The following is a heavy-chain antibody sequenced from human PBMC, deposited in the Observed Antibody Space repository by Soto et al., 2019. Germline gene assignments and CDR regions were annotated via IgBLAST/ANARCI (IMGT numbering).Heavy chain of an antibody. V-gene: IGHV1-3*01. CDR3: ARDRVSLAMFGVPVGVFKN. CDR2: INAGSGYT. J-gene: IGHJ4*02. Sequence: ASVKVSCKASGYTFTTFAMHWVRQAPGQRPEWLGWINAGSGYTKYSQNFQDRVTISSDTSASTAYMELSSLRSGDTAIYYCARDRVSLAMFGVPVGVFKNWGQGPLVTVYS. D-gene: IGHD3-3*01. CDR1: GYTFTTFA.